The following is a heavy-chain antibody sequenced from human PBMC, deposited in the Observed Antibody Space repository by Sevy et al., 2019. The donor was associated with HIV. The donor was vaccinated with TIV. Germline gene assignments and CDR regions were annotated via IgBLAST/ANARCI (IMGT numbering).Heavy chain of an antibody. D-gene: IGHD2-15*01. V-gene: IGHV1-69*13. CDR3: ARDSAGYCSGGSCHPGYFDY. Sequence: ASVKVSCKASGGTFSSYAISWVRQAPGQGLEWMGGIIPIFGTANYAQKFQGRVTIPADESTSTAYMELSSLRSEDTAVYYCARDSAGYCSGGSCHPGYFDYWGQGTLVTVSS. J-gene: IGHJ4*02. CDR1: GGTFSSYA. CDR2: IIPIFGTA.